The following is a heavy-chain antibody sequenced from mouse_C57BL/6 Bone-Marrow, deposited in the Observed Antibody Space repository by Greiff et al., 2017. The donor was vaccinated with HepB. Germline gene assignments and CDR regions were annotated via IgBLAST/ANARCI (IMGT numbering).Heavy chain of an antibody. V-gene: IGHV1-55*01. D-gene: IGHD2-4*01. J-gene: IGHJ2*01. Sequence: VKMQQPGAELVKPGASVKMSCKASGYTFTSYWITWVKQRPGQGLEWIGDIYPGSGSTNYNEKFKSKATLTVDTSSSTAYMQLSSLTSEDSAVYYCARGSTMICFDYWGQGTTLTVSS. CDR3: ARGSTMICFDY. CDR1: GYTFTSYW. CDR2: IYPGSGST.